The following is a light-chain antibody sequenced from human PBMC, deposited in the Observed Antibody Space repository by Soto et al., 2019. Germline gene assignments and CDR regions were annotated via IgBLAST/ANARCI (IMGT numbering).Light chain of an antibody. CDR1: SSNIGAGYD. CDR3: QSYDTSLSGPV. V-gene: IGLV1-40*01. J-gene: IGLJ7*01. Sequence: QPVLTQPPSVSGAPGQGVIISCTGSSSNIGAGYDVHWYQQLPGTAPKLLIYGNSNRPSGVPDRFSGSKSGTSAFLAITGLQAEDEADYYCQSYDTSLSGPVFGGGTQLTVL. CDR2: GNS.